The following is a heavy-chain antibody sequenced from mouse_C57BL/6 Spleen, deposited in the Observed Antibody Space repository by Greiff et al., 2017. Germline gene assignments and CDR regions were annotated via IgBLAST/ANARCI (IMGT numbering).Heavy chain of an antibody. CDR1: GFNIKDDY. V-gene: IGHV14-4*01. Sequence: VQLQQSGAELVRPGASVKLSCTASGFNIKDDYMHWVKQRPEQGLEWIGWIDPENGDTEYASKFQGKATITADTSSNTAYLQLSSLTSEDTAVYYCTTSITTVVARWYFGVWGTGTTVTVSS. D-gene: IGHD1-1*01. CDR3: TTSITTVVARWYFGV. J-gene: IGHJ1*03. CDR2: IDPENGDT.